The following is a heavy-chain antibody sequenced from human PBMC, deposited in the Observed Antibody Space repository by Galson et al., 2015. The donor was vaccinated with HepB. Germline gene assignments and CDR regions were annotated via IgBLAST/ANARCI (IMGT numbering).Heavy chain of an antibody. J-gene: IGHJ4*02. Sequence: SLRLSCAASGFTFDTYAMSWVRQAPGKGQEWVSAISVTGGSTYYADSVKGRFTISRDTSKNTLFLQMNSLRAEDTAVYYCAKERREEFDYWGQGTLVTVSS. V-gene: IGHV3-23*01. CDR1: GFTFDTYA. CDR2: ISVTGGST. CDR3: AKERREEFDY.